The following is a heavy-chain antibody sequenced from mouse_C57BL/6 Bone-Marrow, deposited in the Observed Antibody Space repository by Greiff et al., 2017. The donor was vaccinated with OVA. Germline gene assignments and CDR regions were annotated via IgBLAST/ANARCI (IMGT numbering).Heavy chain of an antibody. Sequence: QVQLQQSDAELVKPGASVKISCTASGYTFTDHTIHWMKQRPEQGLEWIGNIYPRDGSTKYNEKFKGKATFTADKSSSTTYMQLNSLTSEDSAVNFWAREAYDYPYWYIDVWGTGTTVTVSS. CDR3: AREAYDYPYWYIDV. V-gene: IGHV1-78*01. CDR2: IYPRDGST. D-gene: IGHD2-4*01. CDR1: GYTFTDHT. J-gene: IGHJ1*03.